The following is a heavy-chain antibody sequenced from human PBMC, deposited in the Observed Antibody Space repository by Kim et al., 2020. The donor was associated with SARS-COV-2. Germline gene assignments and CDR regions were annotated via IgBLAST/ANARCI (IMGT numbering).Heavy chain of an antibody. J-gene: IGHJ6*02. V-gene: IGHV3-30-3*01. Sequence: GGSLRLSCAASGFTFSSCAIHWVRQAPGKGLEWVAVISYDGSNKNYADSVKGRFTISRDNSKNTLYLQMNSLRAEDTALYYCARDSWSRLRGLTYYYYGMDVWGQGTTVTVSS. CDR1: GFTFSSCA. D-gene: IGHD3-10*01. CDR3: ARDSWSRLRGLTYYYYGMDV. CDR2: ISYDGSNK.